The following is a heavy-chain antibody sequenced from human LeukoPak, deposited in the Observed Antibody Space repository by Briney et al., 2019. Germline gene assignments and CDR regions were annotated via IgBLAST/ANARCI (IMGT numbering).Heavy chain of an antibody. V-gene: IGHV3-23*01. D-gene: IGHD3-16*02. Sequence: GGSLRLSCAASGFTFSTYAMSWVRQTPGKGLEWVSSIAGSDAGTYFADSAKGRFAISRDNSKNTLFLQMNSLRAEDTAVYYCAKAGRYGDYVWGSYRSPGYYYYMDVWGKGTTVTVSS. J-gene: IGHJ6*03. CDR3: AKAGRYGDYVWGSYRSPGYYYYMDV. CDR2: IAGSDAGT. CDR1: GFTFSTYA.